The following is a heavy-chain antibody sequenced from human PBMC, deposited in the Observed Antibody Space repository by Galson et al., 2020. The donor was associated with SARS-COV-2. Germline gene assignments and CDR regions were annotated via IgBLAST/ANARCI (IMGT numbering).Heavy chain of an antibody. V-gene: IGHV1-8*01. CDR2: MNPNNGDT. CDR1: GYSFTTYY. Sequence: ASVKVSCKASGYSFTTYYINWVRKATGQGLEWMGWMNPNNGDTAYAQRFQGRVTMTRNTSISTAYMELSSLRSEDTAMYYCASRGVATAYYFYGLDGWGQGTTVTVS. J-gene: IGHJ6*02. CDR3: ASRGVATAYYFYGLDG. D-gene: IGHD3-10*01.